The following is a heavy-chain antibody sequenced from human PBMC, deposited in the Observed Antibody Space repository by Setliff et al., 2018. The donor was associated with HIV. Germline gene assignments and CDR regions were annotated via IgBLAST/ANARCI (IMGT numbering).Heavy chain of an antibody. CDR2: VYNSGNT. V-gene: IGHV4-28*01. J-gene: IGHJ2*01. Sequence: SETLSLTCTVSDDSISSYYWWGWIRQSPGKGLEWIGNVYNSGNTYYNPSLKRRVTMSVDTFKNQFSLKLSSVTAVDTAVYYCARTALWFDKADWYFDLWGRGTLVTVSS. CDR3: ARTALWFDKADWYFDL. CDR1: DDSISSYYW. D-gene: IGHD3-10*01.